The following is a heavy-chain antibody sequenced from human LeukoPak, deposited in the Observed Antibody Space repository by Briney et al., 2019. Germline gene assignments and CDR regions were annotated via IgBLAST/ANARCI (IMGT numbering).Heavy chain of an antibody. V-gene: IGHV3-23*01. Sequence: GGSLRLSCAASGFTFSSYGMSWVRQAPGKWLEWVSIISGTGGTTYYADSVKGRFTISRDNSKNTLYLQMNSLSAEDTAVYYCAKAAFVPAVTYQTTFDYWGQGTLVTVSS. J-gene: IGHJ4*02. D-gene: IGHD2-2*01. CDR2: ISGTGGTT. CDR3: AKAAFVPAVTYQTTFDY. CDR1: GFTFSSYG.